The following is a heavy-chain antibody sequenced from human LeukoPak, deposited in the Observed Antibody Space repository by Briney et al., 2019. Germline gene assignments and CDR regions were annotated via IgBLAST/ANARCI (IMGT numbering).Heavy chain of an antibody. CDR2: ISSGSSYI. J-gene: IGHJ6*02. CDR1: GFTFSSYS. Sequence: GGSLRLSCAASGFTFSSYSMNWVRQAPGKGLEWVSSISSGSSYIYYADSVKGRFTISRDNAKDSLYLQMNGLRAEDTAVYYCARDEVLDSSSWYGPSYYYGMDVWGQGTTVTVSS. CDR3: ARDEVLDSSSWYGPSYYYGMDV. D-gene: IGHD6-13*01. V-gene: IGHV3-21*01.